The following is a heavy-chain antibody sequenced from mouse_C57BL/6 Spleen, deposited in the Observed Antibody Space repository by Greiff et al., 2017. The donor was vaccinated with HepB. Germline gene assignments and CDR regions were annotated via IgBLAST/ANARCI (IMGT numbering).Heavy chain of an antibody. CDR2: INPNNGGT. D-gene: IGHD1-1*01. CDR3: ARAYGSSYVFDY. CDR1: GYTFTDYN. V-gene: IGHV1-18*01. J-gene: IGHJ2*01. Sequence: VQLQQSGPELVKPGASVKIPCKASGYTFTDYNMDWVKQSHGKSLEWIGDINPNNGGTIYNQKFKGKATLTVDKSSSTAYMELRSLTSEDTAVYYCARAYGSSYVFDYWGQGTTLTVSS.